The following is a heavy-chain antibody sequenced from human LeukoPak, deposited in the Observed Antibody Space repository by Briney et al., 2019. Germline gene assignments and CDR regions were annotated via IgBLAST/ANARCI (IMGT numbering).Heavy chain of an antibody. J-gene: IGHJ4*02. Sequence: ALVKVSCKVSGYTLTELSMHWVRHAPGKGLEWMGGFDPEDGETIYAQKFQGRVTMTEDTSTDTAYMELRSLRSEDTVVYYCATDGSTMVRGVRLPPYYWGQGTLVTVSS. V-gene: IGHV1-24*01. D-gene: IGHD3-10*01. CDR1: GYTLTELS. CDR3: ATDGSTMVRGVRLPPYY. CDR2: FDPEDGET.